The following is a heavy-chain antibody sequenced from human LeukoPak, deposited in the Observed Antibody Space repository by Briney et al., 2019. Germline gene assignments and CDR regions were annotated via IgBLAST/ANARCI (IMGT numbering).Heavy chain of an antibody. CDR3: ARDRLQYSSSHDNWFDP. J-gene: IGHJ5*02. Sequence: GGSLRLSCAASGFTFSSYAMSWVRQAPGKGLEWVSDISGSGGNTYYADSVKGRFTISRDNAKNTLYLQMNSLRAEDTAVYYCARDRLQYSSSHDNWFDPWGQGTLVTVSS. CDR1: GFTFSSYA. V-gene: IGHV3-23*01. CDR2: ISGSGGNT. D-gene: IGHD6-6*01.